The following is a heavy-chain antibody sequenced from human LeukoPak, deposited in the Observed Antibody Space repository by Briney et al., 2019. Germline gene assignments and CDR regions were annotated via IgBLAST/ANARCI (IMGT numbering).Heavy chain of an antibody. V-gene: IGHV3-21*01. D-gene: IGHD3-16*01. Sequence: GGSPRLSCAASGFTFSSYSMNWVRQAPGKGLEWVSSISSSGTYIYYADSVKGRFTISRDNAKNSLYLQMNSLRAEDTAVYYCARHLLSGDFWGIDYWGQGTLVTVSS. J-gene: IGHJ4*02. CDR2: ISSSGTYI. CDR3: ARHLLSGDFWGIDY. CDR1: GFTFSSYS.